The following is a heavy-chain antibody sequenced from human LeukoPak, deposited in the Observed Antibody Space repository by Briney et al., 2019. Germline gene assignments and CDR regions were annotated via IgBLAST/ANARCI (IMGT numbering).Heavy chain of an antibody. D-gene: IGHD6-6*01. CDR2: IIPIFGTA. CDR1: GGTFSSYA. Sequence: SVKVSCKASGGTFSSYAISWVRQAPGQGLEWMGGIIPIFGTANYAQKFQGRVTITADESTSTAYMELSSLRSEDTAVYYWARDQSRIAARRAYYYGMDVWGQGTTVTVSS. V-gene: IGHV1-69*01. J-gene: IGHJ6*02. CDR3: ARDQSRIAARRAYYYGMDV.